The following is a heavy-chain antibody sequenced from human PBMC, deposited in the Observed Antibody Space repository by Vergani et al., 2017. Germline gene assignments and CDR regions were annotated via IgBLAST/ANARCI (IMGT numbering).Heavy chain of an antibody. J-gene: IGHJ6*03. CDR2: IYYSGST. Sequence: QVQLQESGPGLVKPSETLSLTCTVSGGSISSYYWSWIRQPPGKGLEWIGDIYYSGSTNYNPSLKSRVTISVDTSKNQFSLKLSSVTAADTAVYYCARDITIFGVVTHMDVWGKGTTVTVSS. D-gene: IGHD3-3*01. CDR1: GGSISSYY. CDR3: ARDITIFGVVTHMDV. V-gene: IGHV4-59*01.